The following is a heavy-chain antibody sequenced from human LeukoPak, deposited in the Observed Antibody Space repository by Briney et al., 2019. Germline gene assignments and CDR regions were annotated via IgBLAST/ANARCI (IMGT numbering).Heavy chain of an antibody. V-gene: IGHV4-59*08. D-gene: IGHD3-22*01. Sequence: SETLSLTCTVSGGSISSYYWSWIRQPPGKGLEWIGYIYDSGSTNYNLSLKSRVTISVDTSKNRFSLKLSSVTAADTAVYYCARHGRQYYYDSYFDYWGQGALVTVSS. CDR1: GGSISSYY. CDR2: IYDSGST. J-gene: IGHJ4*02. CDR3: ARHGRQYYYDSYFDY.